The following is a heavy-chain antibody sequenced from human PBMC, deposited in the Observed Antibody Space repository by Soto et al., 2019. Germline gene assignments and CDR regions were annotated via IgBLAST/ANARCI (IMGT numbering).Heavy chain of an antibody. V-gene: IGHV4-31*03. D-gene: IGHD4-17*01. CDR3: ARVKDYGGIDCDY. CDR1: GGSISSGGYY. J-gene: IGHJ4*02. Sequence: TVSGGSISSGGYYWSWIRQHPGKGLEWIGYIYYSGSTYYNPSLKSRVTISVDTSKNQFSLKLSSVTAADTAVYYCARVKDYGGIDCDYWGQGTLVTVSS. CDR2: IYYSGST.